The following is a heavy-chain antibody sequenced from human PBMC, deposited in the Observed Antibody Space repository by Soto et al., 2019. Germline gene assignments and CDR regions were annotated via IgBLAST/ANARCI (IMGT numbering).Heavy chain of an antibody. D-gene: IGHD2-15*01. CDR2: IYWDDDK. CDR1: GFSLSTSGVG. Sequence: SGPTLVNPTQTLTLTCTFSGFSLSTSGVGVGWIRQPPGKALEWLALIYWDDDKRYSPSLKSRLTITTDTSKNQVVLIMTNMDPVDTATYYCAHSLRLGSCSGGSCYYFDYWGQGTLVTVSS. J-gene: IGHJ4*02. CDR3: AHSLRLGSCSGGSCYYFDY. V-gene: IGHV2-5*02.